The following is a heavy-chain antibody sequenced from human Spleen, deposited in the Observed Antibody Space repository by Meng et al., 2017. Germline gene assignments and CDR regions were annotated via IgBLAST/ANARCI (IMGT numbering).Heavy chain of an antibody. CDR3: ARDRYYDSSGYYLDY. CDR1: GYSISSGYY. J-gene: IGHJ4*02. CDR2: IYHSGST. Sequence: SETLSLTCTVSGYSISSGYYWGWIRQPPGKGLEWIGSIYHSGSTYYNPSLKSRVTISVDTSKNQFSLKLSSVTAADTAVYYCARDRYYDSSGYYLDYWGQGTLVTVSS. V-gene: IGHV4-38-2*02. D-gene: IGHD3-22*01.